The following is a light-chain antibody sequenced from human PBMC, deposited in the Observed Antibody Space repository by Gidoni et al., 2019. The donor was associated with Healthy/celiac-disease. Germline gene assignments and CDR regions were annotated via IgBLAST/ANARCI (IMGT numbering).Light chain of an antibody. CDR1: QSISSY. CDR3: QQSYSTPRS. V-gene: IGKV1-39*01. Sequence: DIQMAHSPSSLSASVGDRVTITCRARQSISSYLNWYQQKPGKAPKLLIYAASSLQSGVPSRFSGSGSGTDFTLTISSLQPEDFATYYCQQSYSTPRSFGQGTKLEIK. J-gene: IGKJ2*04. CDR2: AAS.